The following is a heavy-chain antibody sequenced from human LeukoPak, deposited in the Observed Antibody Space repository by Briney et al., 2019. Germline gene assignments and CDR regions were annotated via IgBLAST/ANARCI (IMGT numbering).Heavy chain of an antibody. J-gene: IGHJ4*02. CDR1: GDSISSGDYS. CDR2: IFHTGNS. V-gene: IGHV4-30-2*01. Sequence: SETLSLTCTVSGDSISSGDYSWSWIRQPSGKALEWIGYIFHTGNSYYNPSLKSRVTISVDTSKNQFSLKLSSVTAADTAVYYCAKISSWFNPFDYWGQGTLVTVSS. D-gene: IGHD6-13*01. CDR3: AKISSWFNPFDY.